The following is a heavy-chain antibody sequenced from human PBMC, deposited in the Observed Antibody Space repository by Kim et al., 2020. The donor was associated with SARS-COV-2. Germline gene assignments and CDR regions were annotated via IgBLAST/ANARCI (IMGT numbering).Heavy chain of an antibody. CDR1: GYSFTSYW. Sequence: GESLKISCKGSGYSFTSYWISWVRQMPGKGLEWMGRIDPSDSYTNYSPSFQGHVTISADKSISTAHLQWSSLKASDTAMYYCARYYYGSGGDYYGMDVWGQGTTVTVSS. V-gene: IGHV5-10-1*01. CDR3: ARYYYGSGGDYYGMDV. J-gene: IGHJ6*02. D-gene: IGHD3-10*01. CDR2: IDPSDSYT.